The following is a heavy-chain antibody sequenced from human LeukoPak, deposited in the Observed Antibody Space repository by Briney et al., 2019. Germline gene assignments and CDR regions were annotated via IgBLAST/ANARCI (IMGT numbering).Heavy chain of an antibody. CDR3: ARDWRDSSGKFPNDAFDS. D-gene: IGHD3-22*01. CDR2: ISYSVTSM. CDR1: GFTFSDYY. Sequence: GGSLRLSCAASGFTFSDYYMSWIRQAPGKGLEWVSYISYSVTSMYYADSVKGRFTISRDNAKNSLYLQMNSLRAEDTAMYYCARDWRDSSGKFPNDAFDSWGQGTMVIVSS. J-gene: IGHJ3*02. V-gene: IGHV3-11*04.